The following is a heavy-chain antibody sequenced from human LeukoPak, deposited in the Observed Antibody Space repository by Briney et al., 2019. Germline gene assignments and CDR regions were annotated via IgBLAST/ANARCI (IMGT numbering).Heavy chain of an antibody. CDR3: AVYCSSTSCYEEYWFDP. D-gene: IGHD2-2*01. CDR1: GGSFSGYY. CDR2: INHSGST. Sequence: SETLSLTCTVYGGSFSGYYWSWIRQPPGKGLEWIGEINHSGSTNYNPSLKSRVTISVDTSKNQLSLKLSSVTAADTAVYYCAVYCSSTSCYEEYWFDPWGQGTLVTVSS. V-gene: IGHV4-34*01. J-gene: IGHJ5*02.